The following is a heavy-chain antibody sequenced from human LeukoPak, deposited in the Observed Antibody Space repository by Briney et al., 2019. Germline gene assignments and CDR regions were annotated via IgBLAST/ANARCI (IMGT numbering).Heavy chain of an antibody. CDR1: GFTFSSYG. CDR2: ISYDGSDR. D-gene: IGHD4-17*01. V-gene: IGHV3-30*18. J-gene: IGHJ4*02. Sequence: GKSLRLSCVASGFTFSSYGMHWVRQAPGKGPEWVAVISYDGSDRYYANFVKGRFTISRDNSKNTLYLQMNSLRAEDTAVYYCAKDGATGYFDYWGQGTLVTVSS. CDR3: AKDGATGYFDY.